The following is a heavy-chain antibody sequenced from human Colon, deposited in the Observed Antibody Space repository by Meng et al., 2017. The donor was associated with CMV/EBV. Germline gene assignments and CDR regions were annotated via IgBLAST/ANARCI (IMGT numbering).Heavy chain of an antibody. CDR1: GFTFSGYA. Sequence: GESLKISCAASGFTFSGYAMSWVRQAPGKGLEWVSYISGSAGTIYYADSVKGRFTISRDNARNSLYLEMNSLRAEDTAVYYCARGRWVAQLADTIPGVWFDPWGQGILVTVSS. V-gene: IGHV3-11*04. CDR3: ARGRWVAQLADTIPGVWFDP. D-gene: IGHD3-10*01. J-gene: IGHJ5*02. CDR2: ISGSAGTI.